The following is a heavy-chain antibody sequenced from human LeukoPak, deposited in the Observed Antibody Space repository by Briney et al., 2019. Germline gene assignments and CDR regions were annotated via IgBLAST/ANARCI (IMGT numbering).Heavy chain of an antibody. D-gene: IGHD3-3*01. CDR2: IRYDGSNK. V-gene: IGHV3-30*02. CDR3: AKGPFWSGYRFDY. Sequence: PGGSLRLSCAASGFTFSSYGMHWVRQAPGKGLEWVVFIRYDGSNKYYADSVKGRFTISRDNSKNTLYLQMNSLRAEDTAVYYCAKGPFWSGYRFDYWGQGTLVTVSS. CDR1: GFTFSSYG. J-gene: IGHJ4*02.